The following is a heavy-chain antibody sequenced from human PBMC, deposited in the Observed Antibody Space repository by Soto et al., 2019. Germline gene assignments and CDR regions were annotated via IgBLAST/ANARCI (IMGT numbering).Heavy chain of an antibody. D-gene: IGHD3-22*01. CDR1: GFTFSSYA. CDR3: ARDLNYYDSSGYPLGNWFDP. Sequence: GGSLRLSCAASGFTFSSYAMTWVRQAPGKGLEWVSGISGSGGTTDYADSVKGRFTISRDNSKNTLYLQMNSLRAEDTAVYYCARDLNYYDSSGYPLGNWFDPWGQGTLVTVSS. CDR2: ISGSGGTT. J-gene: IGHJ5*02. V-gene: IGHV3-23*01.